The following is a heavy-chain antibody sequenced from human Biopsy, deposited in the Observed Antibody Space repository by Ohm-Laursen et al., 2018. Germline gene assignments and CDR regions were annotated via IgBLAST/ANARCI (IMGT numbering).Heavy chain of an antibody. J-gene: IGHJ4*02. CDR1: GGSASSYS. CDR3: ARRGSGGRSFDY. CDR2: ISNSGNT. Sequence: SDTLSLTCSVSGGSASSYSWSWIRQPAGKGLEWIGHISNSGNTNYNPSLKSRVTISVDTSKNQISLKLGSVTVADTAVFYCARRGSGGRSFDYWGQGSLVTVSS. D-gene: IGHD2-15*01. V-gene: IGHV4-59*08.